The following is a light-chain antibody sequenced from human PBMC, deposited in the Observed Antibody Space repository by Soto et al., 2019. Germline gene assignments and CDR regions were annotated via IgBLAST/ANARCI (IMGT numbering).Light chain of an antibody. Sequence: DIQMTQSPSSLSASLGDRVTITCRASQNIDNYLNWYQQKPGKAPKLLIYATSTLQSGVPSRFSGSGSGTEFTLTISSLQPEDFATYFCQESYTGPAVSFGGGTKVDIK. CDR3: QESYTGPAVS. CDR1: QNIDNY. J-gene: IGKJ4*01. CDR2: ATS. V-gene: IGKV1-39*01.